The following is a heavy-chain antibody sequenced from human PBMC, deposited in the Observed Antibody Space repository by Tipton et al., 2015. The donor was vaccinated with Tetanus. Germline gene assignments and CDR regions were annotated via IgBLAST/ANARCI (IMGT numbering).Heavy chain of an antibody. CDR1: GGSFSGYY. D-gene: IGHD2-15*01. CDR3: ARGTDSSGGSCYDY. V-gene: IGHV4-34*01. Sequence: LRLSRAVYGGSFSGYYWSWIRQPPGKGLEWIGEINHSGSTNYNPSLKSRVTISVDTSKNQFSLKLSSVTAADTAVYYCARGTDSSGGSCYDYWGQGTLVTVSS. CDR2: INHSGST. J-gene: IGHJ4*02.